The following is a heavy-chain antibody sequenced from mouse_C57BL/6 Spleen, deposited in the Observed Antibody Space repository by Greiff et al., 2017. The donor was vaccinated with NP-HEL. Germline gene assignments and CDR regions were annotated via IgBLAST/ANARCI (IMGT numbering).Heavy chain of an antibody. V-gene: IGHV5-4*01. CDR1: GFTFSSYA. CDR2: ISDGGGYT. D-gene: IGHD1-1*01. CDR3: ARVGSRYWYFDV. J-gene: IGHJ1*03. Sequence: EVQVVESGGGLVKPGGSLKLSCAASGFTFSSYAMSWVRQTPEKRLEWVATISDGGGYTYYPDNVKGRFTISRDNAKTNLYLQMSNLKSDDTAMDYCARVGSRYWYFDVWGTGTTVTVAS.